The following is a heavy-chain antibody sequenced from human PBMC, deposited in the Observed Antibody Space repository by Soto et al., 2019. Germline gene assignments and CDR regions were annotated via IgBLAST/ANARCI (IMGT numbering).Heavy chain of an antibody. CDR1: GFTFSSYA. CDR2: ISYDGSNK. J-gene: IGHJ4*02. V-gene: IGHV3-30-3*01. Sequence: QVQLVESGGGVVQPGRSLRRSCAASGFTFSSYAMHWVRQAPGKGLEWVAVISYDGSNKYYADSVKGRFTISRDNSKNTLYPQMNSLRAEDTAVYYCARDRVRGVIGFLFDYWGQGTLVTVSS. D-gene: IGHD3-10*01. CDR3: ARDRVRGVIGFLFDY.